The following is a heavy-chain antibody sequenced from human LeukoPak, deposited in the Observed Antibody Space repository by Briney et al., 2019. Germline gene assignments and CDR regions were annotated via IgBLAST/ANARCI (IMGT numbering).Heavy chain of an antibody. D-gene: IGHD3-22*01. J-gene: IGHJ4*02. CDR2: ISSSSYI. V-gene: IGHV3-21*01. Sequence: GGSLRLSCAASGFTFSSYSMNWVRQAPGKGLEWVSSISSSSYIYYADSVKGRFTISRDNAKNSLYLQMNSLRAEDTAVYYCARGGHYYDSSGYYIFDYWGQGTLVTVSS. CDR3: ARGGHYYDSSGYYIFDY. CDR1: GFTFSSYS.